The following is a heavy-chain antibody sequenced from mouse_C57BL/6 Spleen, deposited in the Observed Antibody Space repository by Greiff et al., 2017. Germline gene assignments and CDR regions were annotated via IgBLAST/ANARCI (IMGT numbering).Heavy chain of an antibody. Sequence: EVMLVESGGGLVQPGASLRLSCAASGFTFTDYYMSWVRQPPGKAPEWLALLRNKANGYTTEYTASVKGRFTISRDNSQNILYLQMNTLRAEDSATYYCVKGREATLDYWGQGTTLTVSS. CDR2: LRNKANGYTT. V-gene: IGHV7-4*01. J-gene: IGHJ2*01. CDR1: GFTFTDYY. CDR3: VKGREATLDY. D-gene: IGHD3-2*02.